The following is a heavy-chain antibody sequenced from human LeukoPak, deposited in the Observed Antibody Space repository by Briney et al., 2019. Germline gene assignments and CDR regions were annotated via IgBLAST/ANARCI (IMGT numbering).Heavy chain of an antibody. J-gene: IGHJ3*02. Sequence: SETLSLTCSVSGVSISSGSNYWGWIRQPPGKTLEWIGSIYSSGSTYYNPSLKSRVIILIDTAKNQFSLKLSSVTAADTAVYYCAREDDSSGYYPMGAFDIWGQGTMVTVSS. CDR3: AREDDSSGYYPMGAFDI. CDR1: GVSISSGSNY. V-gene: IGHV4-39*07. CDR2: IYSSGST. D-gene: IGHD3-22*01.